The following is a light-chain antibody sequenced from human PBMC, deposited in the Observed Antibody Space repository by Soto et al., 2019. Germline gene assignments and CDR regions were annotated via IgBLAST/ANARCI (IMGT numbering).Light chain of an antibody. CDR3: QQYINRWT. V-gene: IGKV1-5*03. Sequence: DIQMTQSPSTLSASVGDRVTITCRASQSISTWLAWYQQKPGKAPKLLIYKASSLESGVPSRFSGSGSGTEYTLTISSLQPDDSATYYCQQYINRWTCGQGPKVEIK. CDR2: KAS. J-gene: IGKJ1*01. CDR1: QSISTW.